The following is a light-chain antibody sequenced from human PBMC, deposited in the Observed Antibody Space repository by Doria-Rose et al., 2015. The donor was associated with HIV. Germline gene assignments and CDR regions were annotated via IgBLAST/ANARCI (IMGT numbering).Light chain of an antibody. CDR3: HQYGTSWT. V-gene: IGKV3-20*01. CDR1: QSFSSTY. CDR2: DGS. J-gene: IGKJ1*01. Sequence: ELVMTQSPGTLSLSPGETATLSCRASQSFSSTYLAWYQQKPGQAPSLLIYDGSTRATGIPDRFSASGPGIDFTLTINRLEPEDFALYYCHQYGTSWTFGQGTKVEI.